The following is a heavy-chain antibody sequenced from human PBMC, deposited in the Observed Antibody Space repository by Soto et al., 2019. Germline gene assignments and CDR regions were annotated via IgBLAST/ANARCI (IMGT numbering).Heavy chain of an antibody. CDR3: TTGEDESSGWFDY. CDR1: GFTFSNAW. V-gene: IGHV3-15*01. CDR2: IKSKTDGGTT. D-gene: IGHD6-19*01. Sequence: GGSLRLSCAASGFTFSNAWMSWVRQAPGKGLEWVGRIKSKTDGGTTDYAAPVKGRFTISRDDSKNTLYLQMNSLKTEDTGVYYCTTGEDESSGWFDYWGQGTLVTVSS. J-gene: IGHJ4*02.